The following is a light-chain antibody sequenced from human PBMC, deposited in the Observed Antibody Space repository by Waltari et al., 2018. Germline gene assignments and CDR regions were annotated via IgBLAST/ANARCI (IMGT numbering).Light chain of an antibody. Sequence: EIVLTQSPATLSLSPGERATLSCRASQSVTSYLAWYQQKPDPAPRLLIYDASNRATGIPARFSGSVSGTDFTLTISSLEPEDFAVYYCQQRSNWPPLTFGGGTKVEIK. J-gene: IGKJ4*01. CDR1: QSVTSY. V-gene: IGKV3-11*01. CDR2: DAS. CDR3: QQRSNWPPLT.